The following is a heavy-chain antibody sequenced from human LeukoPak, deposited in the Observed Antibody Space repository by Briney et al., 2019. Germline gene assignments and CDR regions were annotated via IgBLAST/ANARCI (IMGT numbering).Heavy chain of an antibody. CDR1: GGSISSGGYY. V-gene: IGHV4-31*03. CDR3: ARWVYYGSAFDY. CDR2: IYYSGST. D-gene: IGHD3-10*01. J-gene: IGHJ4*02. Sequence: KSSQTLSLTCTVSGGSISSGGYYWSWIRQHPGKGLEWIGYIYYSGSTYYNPSLKSRVTISVDTSKNQFSLKLSSVTAADTAVYYCARWVYYGSAFDYWGQGTLVTVSS.